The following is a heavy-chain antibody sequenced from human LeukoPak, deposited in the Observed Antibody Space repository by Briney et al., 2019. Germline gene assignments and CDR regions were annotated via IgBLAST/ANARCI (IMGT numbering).Heavy chain of an antibody. CDR2: ISSGSRTI. J-gene: IGHJ4*02. CDR3: ARESITGHRDFDY. V-gene: IGHV3-48*01. Sequence: GGSLRLSCAASGFTFSRYSMNWVRQAPGKGLEWVSYISSGSRTIYYADSVKGRFTVSRDNAKNSLYLQMNSLRAEDTAVYHCARESITGHRDFDYWGQGTLVTVSS. CDR1: GFTFSRYS. D-gene: IGHD1-20*01.